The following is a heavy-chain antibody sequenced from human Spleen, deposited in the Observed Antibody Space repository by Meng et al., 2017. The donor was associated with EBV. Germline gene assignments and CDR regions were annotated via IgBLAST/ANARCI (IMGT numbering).Heavy chain of an antibody. CDR2: IYYSGST. CDR1: GGYSSSSYYY. D-gene: IGHD6-19*01. Sequence: LRVQEAGPGMGKPSEVLYLNCTVFGGYSSSSYYYWGWIRQPPGKGLEWIGSIYYSGSTYYNPSLKSRVTISVDTSKNQFSLKLSSVTAADTAVYYCARDRVGAVAPHWYFDLWGRGTLVTVSS. CDR3: ARDRVGAVAPHWYFDL. V-gene: IGHV4-39*07. J-gene: IGHJ2*01.